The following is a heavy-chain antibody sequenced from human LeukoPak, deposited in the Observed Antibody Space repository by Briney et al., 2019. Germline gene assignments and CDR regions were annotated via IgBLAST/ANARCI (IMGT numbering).Heavy chain of an antibody. D-gene: IGHD2-15*01. V-gene: IGHV4-59*07. Sequence: PSDPLSLTCTVSGGSISIYYWIWIRQPPGKGREWIGYIYYSGSTNYNPSLKSRVTISVDTSKNQFSLKMSSVTAADTAVYYCARVVPGPASFDYWGQGTLVTVSS. CDR3: ARVVPGPASFDY. CDR2: IYYSGST. J-gene: IGHJ4*02. CDR1: GGSISIYY.